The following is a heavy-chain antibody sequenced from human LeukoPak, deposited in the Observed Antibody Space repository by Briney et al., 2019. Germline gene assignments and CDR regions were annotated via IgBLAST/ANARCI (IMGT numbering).Heavy chain of an antibody. D-gene: IGHD1-26*01. Sequence: GGSLRLSCAASGFTFSSFWMHWVRQAPGKGLVWVSRINGDETTTHYADSVKGRFTISRDNAKNTLYLQMNSLRAEDTAVYFCARDRSASGSRFDPWGQGTLVTVSS. CDR2: INGDETTT. CDR3: ARDRSASGSRFDP. V-gene: IGHV3-74*01. J-gene: IGHJ5*02. CDR1: GFTFSSFW.